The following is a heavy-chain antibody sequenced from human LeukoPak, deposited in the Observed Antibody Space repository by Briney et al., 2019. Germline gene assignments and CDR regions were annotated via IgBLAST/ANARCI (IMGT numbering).Heavy chain of an antibody. CDR3: AKIPVTYYYDSSGYEFDY. J-gene: IGHJ4*02. CDR2: ISGSGGST. V-gene: IGHV3-23*01. D-gene: IGHD3-22*01. CDR1: GFTFSSYA. Sequence: GGSLRLSCAASGFTFSSYAMHWVRQAPGKGLEWVSAISGSGGSTYYADSVRGRFTISRDNSKNTLYLQMNSLRAEDTAVYYRAKIPVTYYYDSSGYEFDYWGQGTLVTVSS.